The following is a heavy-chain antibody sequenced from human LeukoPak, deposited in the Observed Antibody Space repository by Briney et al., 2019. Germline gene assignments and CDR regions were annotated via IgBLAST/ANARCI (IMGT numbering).Heavy chain of an antibody. V-gene: IGHV4-59*08. D-gene: IGHD1-26*01. CDR3: ARQETWERSALIAY. J-gene: IGHJ4*02. CDR2: IYYSGST. CDR1: GGSISSYY. Sequence: PSETLSPTCTVSGGSISSYYWSWIRQPPGKGLEWIGYIYYSGSTNYNPSLKSRVTISVDTSKNQFSLKLSSVTAADTAVYYCARQETWERSALIAYWGQGTLVTVSS.